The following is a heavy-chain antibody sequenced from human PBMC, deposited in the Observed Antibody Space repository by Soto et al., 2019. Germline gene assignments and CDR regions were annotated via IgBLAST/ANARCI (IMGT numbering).Heavy chain of an antibody. CDR2: INAYSGDR. J-gene: IGHJ4*02. Sequence: QGELVQSGAEVKKPGASVKVSCKASGYTFPSSTISWLRQAPGQGLEWLGWINAYSGDRKFAQRFQGRVTMTTDTSTSTAYLELTSLTSDDTAIYYCASANCGDSDYWGQGTLLTVSS. CDR1: GYTFPSST. D-gene: IGHD4-17*01. CDR3: ASANCGDSDY. V-gene: IGHV1-18*01.